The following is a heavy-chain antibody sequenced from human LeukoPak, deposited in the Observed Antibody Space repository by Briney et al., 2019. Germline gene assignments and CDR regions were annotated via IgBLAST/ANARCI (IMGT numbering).Heavy chain of an antibody. CDR1: GFTFSNTW. J-gene: IGHJ4*02. V-gene: IGHV3-15*01. Sequence: GGSLRLSCAASGFTFSNTWMNWVRQAPGKGLEWVGRIQSKSDGGTTEYAAPVKGRFTISRDDSKTTLYLQMNSLKTEDTAVYYCATLTVRGVINIWGQGTLVTVSS. CDR2: IQSKSDGGTT. CDR3: ATLTVRGVINI. D-gene: IGHD3-10*01.